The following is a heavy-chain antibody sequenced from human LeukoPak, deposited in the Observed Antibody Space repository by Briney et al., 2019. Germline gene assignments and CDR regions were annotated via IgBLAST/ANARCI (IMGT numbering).Heavy chain of an antibody. CDR3: ARDLRLWFGEFDY. CDR1: GFTFSSYA. D-gene: IGHD3-10*01. J-gene: IGHJ4*02. V-gene: IGHV3-30-3*01. Sequence: GGSLRLSCAASGFTFSSYAMHWVRQAPGKGLEWVADISYDGSNKYYADSVKGRFTISRDNSKNTLYLQMNSLRAEDTAVYYCARDLRLWFGEFDYWGQGTLVTVSS. CDR2: ISYDGSNK.